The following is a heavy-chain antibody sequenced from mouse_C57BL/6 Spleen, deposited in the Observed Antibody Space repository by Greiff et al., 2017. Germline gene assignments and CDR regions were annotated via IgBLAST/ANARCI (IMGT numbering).Heavy chain of an antibody. CDR3: ANYDYDGGYAMDY. Sequence: QVQLQQSDAELVKPGASVKISCKVSGYTFTDHTIHWMKQRPEQGLEWIGYIYPRDGSTKYNEKFKGKATLTADKSSSTAYMQLNSLTSEDSAVYFWANYDYDGGYAMDYWGQGTSVTVSS. J-gene: IGHJ4*01. CDR1: GYTFTDHT. D-gene: IGHD2-4*01. V-gene: IGHV1-78*01. CDR2: IYPRDGST.